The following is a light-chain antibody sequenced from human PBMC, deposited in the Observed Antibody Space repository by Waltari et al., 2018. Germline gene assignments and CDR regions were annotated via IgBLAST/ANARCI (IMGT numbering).Light chain of an antibody. CDR2: ANY. CDR1: SSTIGTNT. V-gene: IGLV1-44*01. J-gene: IGLJ3*02. CDR3: ATWDDSLSGRV. Sequence: QSVLTQPPSASGTPGQRVTISCSVSSSTIGTNTVTWYQVLPGTAPKTVIFANYHRPSGVHDRFSASKSGTSASLVISGLQSEDEADYFCATWDDSLSGRVFGGGTKVTVL.